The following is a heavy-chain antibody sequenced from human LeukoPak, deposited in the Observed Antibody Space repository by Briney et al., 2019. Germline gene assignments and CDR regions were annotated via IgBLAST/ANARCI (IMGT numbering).Heavy chain of an antibody. Sequence: GGSLRLSCAVSGFTFSSYWMHWVRQAPGKGLVWVSRINSDGSSTIYADSVQGRFTISRDNAKNTLYLQMNSLRAEDTAVYFCTRGTGSYYSLGFWGQGTLVTVSS. CDR3: TRGTGSYYSLGF. V-gene: IGHV3-74*01. CDR2: INSDGSST. CDR1: GFTFSSYW. D-gene: IGHD3-10*01. J-gene: IGHJ4*02.